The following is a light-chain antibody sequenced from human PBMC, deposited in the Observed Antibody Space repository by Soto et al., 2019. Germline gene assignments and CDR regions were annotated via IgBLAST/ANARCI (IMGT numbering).Light chain of an antibody. CDR1: QSISSW. V-gene: IGKV1-5*03. J-gene: IGKJ2*01. Sequence: DIQMTQSPSTLSASVGDRVTITCRASQSISSWLAWYQQKPGKAPKLLIYKASTLESGVPSRFSGSGSGTEFTLTISSLQPDDFVTYYCQQYNNWYTFGQGTKLEIK. CDR3: QQYNNWYT. CDR2: KAS.